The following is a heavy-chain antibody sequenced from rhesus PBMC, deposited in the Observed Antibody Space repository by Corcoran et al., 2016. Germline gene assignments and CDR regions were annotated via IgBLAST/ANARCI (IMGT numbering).Heavy chain of an antibody. D-gene: IGHD3-3*01. V-gene: IGHV4-81*01. Sequence: QVQLQESGPGLVKPSETLSLTCTVSGGSISGYYWSWIRQPPGKGLEWIGNIDGNTAPPPYPPSLQLRVHISKDTSKNQFSLNLSSVTAAVTAVYYCARDGYYNIWTGYYTSYGLDSWGQGVVVTVSS. CDR1: GGSISGYY. CDR2: IDGNTAPP. CDR3: ARDGYYNIWTGYYTSYGLDS. J-gene: IGHJ6*01.